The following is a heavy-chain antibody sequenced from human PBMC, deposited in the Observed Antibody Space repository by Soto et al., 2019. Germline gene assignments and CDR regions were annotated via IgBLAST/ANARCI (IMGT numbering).Heavy chain of an antibody. CDR3: ARDGSTLSSGWLGY. CDR2: ISSSSSYI. V-gene: IGHV3-21*01. J-gene: IGHJ4*02. D-gene: IGHD6-19*01. Sequence: EVQLVESGGGLVKPGGSLRLSCAASGFTFSSYSMNWVRQAPGKGLEWVSSISSSSSYIYYADSVKGRFTISRDNAKNSLYLQMNSLRAEDTAVYYCARDGSTLSSGWLGYWGQGTLVTVSS. CDR1: GFTFSSYS.